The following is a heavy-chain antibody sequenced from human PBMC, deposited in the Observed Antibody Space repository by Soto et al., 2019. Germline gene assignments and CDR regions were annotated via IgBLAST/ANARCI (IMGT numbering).Heavy chain of an antibody. Sequence: SVKVSCKASGGTFSSYAISWVRQAPGQGLEWMGGIIPIFGTANYAQKFQGRVTITADESKSAAYMEMSRLRSEDTAVYYCARVDSGGDCYYSYGMDVWVHGSTVTVSS. J-gene: IGHJ6*02. CDR2: IIPIFGTA. CDR1: GGTFSSYA. CDR3: ARVDSGGDCYYSYGMDV. D-gene: IGHD2-21*02. V-gene: IGHV1-69*13.